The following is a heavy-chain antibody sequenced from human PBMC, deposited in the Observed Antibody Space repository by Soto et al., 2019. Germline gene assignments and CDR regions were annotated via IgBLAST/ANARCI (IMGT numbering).Heavy chain of an antibody. D-gene: IGHD5-18*01. J-gene: IGHJ6*02. CDR3: ARGRTTRAKDPAMASVGHSSYDTVMDF. CDR1: GDSVSSNSAA. V-gene: IGHV6-1*01. CDR2: TYYRSKWYN. Sequence: PSQTLSLTCAISGDSVSSNSAAWNWIRQSPSRGLEWLGRTYYRSKWYNDYAVSVKSRITINPDTSKNQFSLQLNSVTPENTAVYYCARGRTTRAKDPAMASVGHSSYDTVMDFGAQGTTVPVSS.